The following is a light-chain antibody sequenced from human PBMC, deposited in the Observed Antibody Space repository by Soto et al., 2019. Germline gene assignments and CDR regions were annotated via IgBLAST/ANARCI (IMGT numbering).Light chain of an antibody. J-gene: IGKJ1*01. CDR1: QSVSSNF. CDR2: NAS. CDR3: QQYGSSPRT. Sequence: EMGLPQSPGTLSLSPGKKATLSSRPIQSVSSNFLAWYQQKPGQAPRLLIYNASNRATGIPDRFSGSGSGTDFTLTISRLEPEDFAIYYCQQYGSSPRTFGQGTKVDIK. V-gene: IGKV3-20*01.